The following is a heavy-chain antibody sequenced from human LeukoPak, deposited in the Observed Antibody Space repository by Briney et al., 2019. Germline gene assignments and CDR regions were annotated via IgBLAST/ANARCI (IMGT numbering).Heavy chain of an antibody. CDR3: ARDLKRESVPWVVTKFDY. Sequence: GASVKVSCKASGYTFTSYYMHWVRQAPGINPSGGSTSYAQKFQGRVTMTRDTSTSTVYMELSSLRSEDTAVYYCARDLKRESVPWVVTKFDYWGRGTLVTVSS. CDR1: GYTFTSYY. D-gene: IGHD4-23*01. CDR2: NPSGGST. V-gene: IGHV1-46*01. J-gene: IGHJ4*02.